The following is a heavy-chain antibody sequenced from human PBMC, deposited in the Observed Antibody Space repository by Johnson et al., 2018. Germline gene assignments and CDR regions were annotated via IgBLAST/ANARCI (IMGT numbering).Heavy chain of an antibody. CDR2: IRSKAYGGTT. CDR3: TRFGYGDYVDAFDI. J-gene: IGHJ3*02. CDR1: GFTFGDYA. V-gene: IGHV3-49*03. D-gene: IGHD4-17*01. Sequence: VQLVQSGGGLVQPGRSLRLSCTASGFTFGDYAMSWFRQAPGKGLEWVGFIRSKAYGGTTEYASSVKGRFTISRDESKRIAYLQMNSLKTEDTAVYYCTRFGYGDYVDAFDIWGQGTMVTVSS.